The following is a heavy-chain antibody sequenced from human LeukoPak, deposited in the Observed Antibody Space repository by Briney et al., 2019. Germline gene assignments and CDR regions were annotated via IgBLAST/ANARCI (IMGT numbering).Heavy chain of an antibody. Sequence: GGSLRLSCAASGFTFSSYAMSWVRPAPGKGLEWVSAISGSGGSTYYADSVKGRFTISRDNSKNTLYLQMNSLRAEDTAVYYCAKPNYYDSSGYSDYWGQGTLVTVSS. CDR1: GFTFSSYA. D-gene: IGHD3-22*01. CDR2: ISGSGGST. J-gene: IGHJ4*02. CDR3: AKPNYYDSSGYSDY. V-gene: IGHV3-23*01.